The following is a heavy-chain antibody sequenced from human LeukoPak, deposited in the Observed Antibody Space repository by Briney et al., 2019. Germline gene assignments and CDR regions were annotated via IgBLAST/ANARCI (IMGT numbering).Heavy chain of an antibody. CDR1: GYTFTDYY. CDR3: ATTGHFRADDFWSGSSWDWFDP. V-gene: IGHV1-69-2*01. CDR2: VDPEDGET. D-gene: IGHD3-3*01. Sequence: ASVKISCKVSGYTFTDYYMHWVQQAPGKGLEWMGLVDPEDGETIYAEKFQGRVTITADTSTDTAYMELSSLRSEDTAVYYCATTGHFRADDFWSGSSWDWFDPWGQGTLVTVSS. J-gene: IGHJ5*02.